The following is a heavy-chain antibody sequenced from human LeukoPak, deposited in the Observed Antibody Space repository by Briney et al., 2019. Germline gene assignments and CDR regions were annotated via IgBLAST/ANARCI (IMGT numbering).Heavy chain of an antibody. CDR3: ARRSMVRGVIVDYYYGMDV. J-gene: IGHJ6*02. Sequence: ASVKVSCKASGYTFTSYGISWVRQAPGQGLEWMGWISAYNGNTNYAQKLQGRVTMTTDTSTSTAYMELRSLRSDDTAAYYCARRSMVRGVIVDYYYGMDVWGQGTTVTVSS. V-gene: IGHV1-18*01. CDR1: GYTFTSYG. CDR2: ISAYNGNT. D-gene: IGHD3-10*01.